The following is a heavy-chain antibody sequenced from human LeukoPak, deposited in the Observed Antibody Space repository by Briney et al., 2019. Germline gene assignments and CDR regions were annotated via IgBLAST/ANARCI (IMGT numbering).Heavy chain of an antibody. J-gene: IGHJ4*02. Sequence: GGSLRLSCVASGFTFSSYSMNWVRQAPGKGLEWVSSISRSSSNTYYADSVKGRFTISRDNAKNSLYLQMNSLRAEDTAVYYCARGVDYWGQGTLVTVSS. CDR1: GFTFSSYS. V-gene: IGHV3-21*01. CDR2: ISRSSSNT. CDR3: ARGVDY.